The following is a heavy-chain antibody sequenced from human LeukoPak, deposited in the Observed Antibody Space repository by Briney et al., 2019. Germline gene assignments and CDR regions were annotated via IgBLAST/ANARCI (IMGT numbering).Heavy chain of an antibody. Sequence: GGSLRLSCAASGFIFSNYGMHWVRQAPGKGLEWVALIWYDGRNKYYVDSVKGRFTISRDNSKNTLYLQMNSLTAEDTAVYYCAGGGYDYGEGDYWGQGTLVTVSS. V-gene: IGHV3-33*01. CDR1: GFIFSNYG. J-gene: IGHJ4*02. CDR2: IWYDGRNK. CDR3: AGGGYDYGEGDY. D-gene: IGHD4-17*01.